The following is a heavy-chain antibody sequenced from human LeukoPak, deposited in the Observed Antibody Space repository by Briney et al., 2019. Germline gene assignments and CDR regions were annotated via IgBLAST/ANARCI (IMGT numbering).Heavy chain of an antibody. J-gene: IGHJ6*02. CDR3: ARGTANTIFGVVIMVDYYYGMDV. V-gene: IGHV1-46*01. Sequence: ASVTVSCKASGYTFTSYYMHWVRQAPGQGLEWMGIINPSGGSTSYAQKFQGRVTMTRDTSTSTVYMELSSLRSEDTAVYYCARGTANTIFGVVIMVDYYYGMDVWGQGTTVTVSS. CDR1: GYTFTSYY. D-gene: IGHD3-3*01. CDR2: INPSGGST.